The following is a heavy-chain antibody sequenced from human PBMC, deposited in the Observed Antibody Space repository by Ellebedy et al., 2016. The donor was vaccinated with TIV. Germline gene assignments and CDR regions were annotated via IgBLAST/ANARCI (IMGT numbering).Heavy chain of an antibody. Sequence: GGSLRLSCAASGVSFSRYRMSWVRQAPGKGLEWVSYISYDSATLYYAGSVGGRFTVSRDNAKMSLYLQMDSLRAEDTAVYYCARETLVRGMYYFDYWGQGTLVTVSS. CDR1: GVSFSRYR. CDR3: ARETLVRGMYYFDY. J-gene: IGHJ4*02. D-gene: IGHD3-10*01. V-gene: IGHV3-48*04. CDR2: ISYDSATL.